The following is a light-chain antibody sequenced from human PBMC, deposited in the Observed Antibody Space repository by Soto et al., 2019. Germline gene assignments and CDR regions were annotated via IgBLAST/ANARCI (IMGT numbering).Light chain of an antibody. CDR3: QQYSASPRT. J-gene: IGKJ3*01. V-gene: IGKV3-11*01. Sequence: EIVLTQSPATLSLSPGERATLSCRASQSVRIFLAWYQQKPGQAPRLLIYDASTRAPGIPDRFSASGAGTDFTLTISRLEPEDSAVYYCQQYSASPRTFGPGTKVDIK. CDR2: DAS. CDR1: QSVRIF.